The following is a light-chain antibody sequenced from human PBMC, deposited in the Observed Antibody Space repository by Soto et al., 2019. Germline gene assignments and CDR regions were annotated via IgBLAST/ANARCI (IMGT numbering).Light chain of an antibody. CDR3: QQRSDWPPLT. V-gene: IGKV3-11*01. J-gene: IGKJ4*01. Sequence: SQSVSSNLAWYQQKPRQAPRLLLYYASTRATGVPARFSGSGSGADFIPPISSLEPEDFAVYYCQQRSDWPPLTFGGGTNLDIK. CDR2: YAS. CDR1: QSVSSN.